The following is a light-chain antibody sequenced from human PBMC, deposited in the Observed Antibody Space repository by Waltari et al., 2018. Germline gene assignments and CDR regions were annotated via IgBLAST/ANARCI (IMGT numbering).Light chain of an antibody. CDR3: QSYDSSLSAWV. J-gene: IGLJ3*02. Sequence: QSVLTQPPSVSGAPGQRVTISCTGRSSNVGAGYDVHWYQQLPGAAPKFLISDKTVRPSGFPDRFSASKSGTTASLAITGLQAEDEADYYCQSYDSSLSAWVFGGGTKLTVL. CDR2: DKT. CDR1: SSNVGAGYD. V-gene: IGLV1-40*01.